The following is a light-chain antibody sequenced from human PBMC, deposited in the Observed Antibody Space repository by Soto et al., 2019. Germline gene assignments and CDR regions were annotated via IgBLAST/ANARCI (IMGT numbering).Light chain of an antibody. Sequence: IVLTQSPGPLSLSPSKRATLLCKAFESVSDSSLAWYHQKPGQAPRLLICGASRRATGITDTFSGSGSGTDFTLTISRLEPEDFAVYYCQLYGDSPMYTFGQGTKVDI. J-gene: IGKJ2*01. V-gene: IGKV3-20*01. CDR1: ESVSDSS. CDR2: GAS. CDR3: QLYGDSPMYT.